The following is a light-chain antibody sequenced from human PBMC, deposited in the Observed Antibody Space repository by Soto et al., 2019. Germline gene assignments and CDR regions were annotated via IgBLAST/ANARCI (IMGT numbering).Light chain of an antibody. V-gene: IGLV2-8*01. Sequence: QLVLTQPPSASGSPGQSVTISCTGTNSDVGRYNFVAWYQQHPGQAPKVMIYEVSKRPSGVPDRFSGSKSGNTASLTVSGLQAEDEADYYCSSYAGSNNFVFGTGTKLTVL. CDR3: SSYAGSNNFV. J-gene: IGLJ1*01. CDR2: EVS. CDR1: NSDVGRYNF.